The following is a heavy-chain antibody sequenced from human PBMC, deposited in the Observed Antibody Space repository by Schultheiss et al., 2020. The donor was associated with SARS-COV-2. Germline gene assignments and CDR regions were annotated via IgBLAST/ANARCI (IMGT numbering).Heavy chain of an antibody. D-gene: IGHD3-10*01. CDR1: GGSFSGYY. V-gene: IGHV4-59*08. Sequence: SETLSLTCAAYGGSFSGYYWSWIRQPPGKGLEWIGYIYYSGSTYYNPSLKSRVTISVDTSKNQFSLKLSSVTAADTAVYYCARHPYGSGSNWFDPWGQGTLVTVSS. CDR3: ARHPYGSGSNWFDP. CDR2: IYYSGST. J-gene: IGHJ5*02.